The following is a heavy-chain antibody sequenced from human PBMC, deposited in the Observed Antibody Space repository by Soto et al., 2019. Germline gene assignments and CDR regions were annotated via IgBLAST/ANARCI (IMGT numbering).Heavy chain of an antibody. V-gene: IGHV3-43D*03. D-gene: IGHD2-8*01. CDR3: AKDPGALGYCTNGVCYRGGYFDY. CDR2: ISWDGGST. J-gene: IGHJ4*02. CDR1: GFTFDDYA. Sequence: RGSLRLSCAASGFTFDDYAMHWVRQAPGKGLEWVSLISWDGGSTYYADSVKGRFTISRDNSKNSLYLQMNSLRAEDTALYYCAKDPGALGYCTNGVCYRGGYFDYWGQGTLVTVSS.